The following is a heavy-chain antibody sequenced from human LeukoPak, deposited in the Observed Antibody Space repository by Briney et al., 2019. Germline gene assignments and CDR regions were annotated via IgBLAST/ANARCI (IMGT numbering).Heavy chain of an antibody. CDR2: IKQDGSET. CDR3: AREEVKSFDN. Sequence: GGSLRLSCAASGFSFSGYWMTWVRQAPGKGLEWVANIKQDGSETSYVTSVRGRFTISRDNAKNSLYLQMNNLRVEDTAVYFCAREEVKSFDNWGQGTLVTLSS. V-gene: IGHV3-7*03. CDR1: GFSFSGYW. J-gene: IGHJ4*02.